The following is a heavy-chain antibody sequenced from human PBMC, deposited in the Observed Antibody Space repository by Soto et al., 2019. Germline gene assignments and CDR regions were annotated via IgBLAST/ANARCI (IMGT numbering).Heavy chain of an antibody. CDR3: ARDLTQQVVRGGYYYNSGMDV. J-gene: IGHJ6*02. D-gene: IGHD6-13*01. V-gene: IGHV6-1*01. CDR1: GDSVSSNSAA. Sequence: PSQTLSLTCAISGDSVSSNSAAWNWIRQSPSRGLEWLGRTYYRSKWYNDYADSVKSRITINPDTSKNQFSLQMNSVTPEDTAVYFCARDLTQQVVRGGYYYNSGMDVWGLGTTVTVSS. CDR2: TYYRSKWYN.